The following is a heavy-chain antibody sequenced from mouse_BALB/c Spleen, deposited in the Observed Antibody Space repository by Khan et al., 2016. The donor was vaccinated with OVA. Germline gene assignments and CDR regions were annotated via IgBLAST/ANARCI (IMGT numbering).Heavy chain of an antibody. CDR1: GYTFSSYW. D-gene: IGHD2-2*01. J-gene: IGHJ3*01. CDR3: ARGGYGWFAY. Sequence: QVQLQQSGGDLMKPGASVKISCKATGYTFSSYWIEWVKQRPGHGLEWIGQIFPGSVSTTYTEKFKGKATFTADTSSNTAYMQLSSLTSEDSAVYYCARGGYGWFAYWGQGTLVTVSA. CDR2: IFPGSVST. V-gene: IGHV1-9*01.